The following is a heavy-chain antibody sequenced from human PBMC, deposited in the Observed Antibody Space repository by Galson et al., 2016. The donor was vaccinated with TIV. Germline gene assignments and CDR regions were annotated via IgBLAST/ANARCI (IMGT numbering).Heavy chain of an antibody. J-gene: IGHJ4*02. V-gene: IGHV3-30*04. Sequence: SLRLSCAASGFPFSSYTMHWVRQAPGKGLEWMAVISYDGSHKFYADSVKGRFTISRDDSKNTLFLQMSSLRAEDTAVYYCARDAGYSSGWYPGYWGQGTLVTVSS. CDR1: GFPFSSYT. CDR2: ISYDGSHK. CDR3: ARDAGYSSGWYPGY. D-gene: IGHD6-19*01.